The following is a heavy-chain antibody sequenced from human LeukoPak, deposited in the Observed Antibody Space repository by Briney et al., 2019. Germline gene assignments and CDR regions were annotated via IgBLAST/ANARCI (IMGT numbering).Heavy chain of an antibody. CDR2: ISSSSSYI. V-gene: IGHV3-21*01. Sequence: GGSLRLSCAASGFTFSSYSMNWVRQAPGKGLEWVSSISSSSSYIYYADSVKGQFTISRDNAKNSLYLQMNSLRAEDTAVYYCARTPDDDDAFDIWGQGTMVTVSS. J-gene: IGHJ3*02. D-gene: IGHD2-15*01. CDR3: ARTPDDDDAFDI. CDR1: GFTFSSYS.